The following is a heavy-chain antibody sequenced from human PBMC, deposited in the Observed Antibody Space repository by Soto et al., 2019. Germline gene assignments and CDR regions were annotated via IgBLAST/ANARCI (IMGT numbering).Heavy chain of an antibody. CDR3: TTDLWRIAVVVGSTGYFNP. CDR2: ISSSASRT. Sequence: GGSLRLSCAATGFTFSAYAMSWVRQAPGKGLEWVSAISSSASRTFYADSVKGRFTISRDNSKNTLFLQMSSLRAEDTAVYYFTTDLWRIAVVVGSTGYFNPWGQGTPVTVSS. J-gene: IGHJ5*02. D-gene: IGHD2-15*01. CDR1: GFTFSAYA. V-gene: IGHV3-23*01.